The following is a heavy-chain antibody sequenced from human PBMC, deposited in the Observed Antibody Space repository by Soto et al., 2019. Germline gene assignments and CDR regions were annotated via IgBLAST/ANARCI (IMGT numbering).Heavy chain of an antibody. CDR3: ARDRDYYGSGSYLYYYYGMDV. D-gene: IGHD3-10*01. CDR1: GFTFSSYA. J-gene: IGHJ6*02. V-gene: IGHV3-30-3*01. CDR2: ISYDGSNK. Sequence: QVQLVESGGGVVQPGRSLRLSCAASGFTFSSYAMHWVRQPPGKGLEWVAVISYDGSNKYYADSVKGRFTISRDNSKNTLYLQMNSLRAEDTAVYYCARDRDYYGSGSYLYYYYGMDVWGQGTTVTVSS.